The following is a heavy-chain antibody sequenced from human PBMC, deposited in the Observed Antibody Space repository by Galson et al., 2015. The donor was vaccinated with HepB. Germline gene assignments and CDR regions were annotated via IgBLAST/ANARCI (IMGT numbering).Heavy chain of an antibody. CDR1: GFTFSSHA. V-gene: IGHV3-23*01. J-gene: IGHJ6*03. CDR3: AKRISITFFGPGKNYMDV. D-gene: IGHD3-3*01. Sequence: SLRPSCAASGFTFSSHAMSWVRQAPGKGLEWVSGISGSGDTTYYAGSVEGRFTISRDNSKNTLYMQINSLTAEDTAVYYCAKRISITFFGPGKNYMDVWGKGTTVTVSS. CDR2: ISGSGDTT.